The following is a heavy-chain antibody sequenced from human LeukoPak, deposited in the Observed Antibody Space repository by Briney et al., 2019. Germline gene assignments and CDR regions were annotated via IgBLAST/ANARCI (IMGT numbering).Heavy chain of an antibody. D-gene: IGHD2-2*01. CDR1: GFTFTDEY. V-gene: IGHV1-18*01. Sequence: ASVKVSCKSSGFTFTDEYIHWVRQAPGQGLEWMGWISVYNGNTNYAQKLQGRVTMTADTSTTTAYMELRSLRSDDTAVYYCARGYCSSATCRHFDYWGQGALVTVSS. CDR2: ISVYNGNT. J-gene: IGHJ4*02. CDR3: ARGYCSSATCRHFDY.